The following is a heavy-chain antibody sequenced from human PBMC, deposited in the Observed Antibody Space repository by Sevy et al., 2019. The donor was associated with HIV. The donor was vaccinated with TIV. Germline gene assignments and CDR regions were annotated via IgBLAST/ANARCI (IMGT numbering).Heavy chain of an antibody. CDR1: GFTFSNAW. Sequence: GGSLRLSCAASGFTFSNAWMTWVRQSPGKGLEWVGRIKGKTDGGTTDYSTPVKGRFTISRDDSKNTLYLQMNSLKTEDTALYYCTTKGDSWSGYQYFDYWGQGTLVTVSS. CDR2: IKGKTDGGTT. J-gene: IGHJ4*02. V-gene: IGHV3-15*01. D-gene: IGHD3-3*01. CDR3: TTKGDSWSGYQYFDY.